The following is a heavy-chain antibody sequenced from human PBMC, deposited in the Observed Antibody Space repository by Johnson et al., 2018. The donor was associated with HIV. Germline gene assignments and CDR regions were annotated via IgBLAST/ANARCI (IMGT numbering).Heavy chain of an antibody. CDR1: GFTFSSYA. V-gene: IGHV3-30-3*01. CDR3: ARVRGYSYGAHAFDI. CDR2: LSYDGSNK. J-gene: IGHJ3*02. D-gene: IGHD5-18*01. Sequence: QVQLVESGGGVVQPGRSLRLSCAASGFTFSSYAMHWVRQAPGKGLEWVAVLSYDGSNKYYADSVKGRFNISRDNSKNTLYLQMNSLSAEDTAVYYCARVRGYSYGAHAFDIWGQGTMVTVSS.